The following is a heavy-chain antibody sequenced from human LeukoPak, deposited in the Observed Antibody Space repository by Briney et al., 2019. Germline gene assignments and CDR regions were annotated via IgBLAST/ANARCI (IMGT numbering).Heavy chain of an antibody. Sequence: PSETLPLTCAVYGGSFSGYYWSWIRQPPGKGLEWIGEINHSGSTNYDPSLKSRVTISVDTSKNQFSLKLSSVTAADTAVYYCARFVLSIAAAGDPLDAFDIWGQGTMVTVSS. J-gene: IGHJ3*02. CDR3: ARFVLSIAAAGDPLDAFDI. CDR2: INHSGST. V-gene: IGHV4-34*01. D-gene: IGHD6-13*01. CDR1: GGSFSGYY.